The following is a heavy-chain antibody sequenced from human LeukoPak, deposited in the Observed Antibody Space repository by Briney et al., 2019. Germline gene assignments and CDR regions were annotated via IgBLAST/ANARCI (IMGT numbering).Heavy chain of an antibody. D-gene: IGHD3-3*01. V-gene: IGHV4-59*01. CDR2: IYYSGST. Sequence: SETLSLTCTVSGGSLSSYYWSWLRQPPGKGLEWIGYIYYSGSTNYNPSLKSRVTISVDTSKNQFSLKLSSVTAADTAVYYCARGSYDFWSGYSWFDPWGQGTLVTVSS. J-gene: IGHJ5*02. CDR3: ARGSYDFWSGYSWFDP. CDR1: GGSLSSYY.